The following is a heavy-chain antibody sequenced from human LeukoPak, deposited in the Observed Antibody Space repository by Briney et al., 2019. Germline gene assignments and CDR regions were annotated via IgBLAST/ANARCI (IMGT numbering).Heavy chain of an antibody. J-gene: IGHJ2*01. CDR1: GGSISSYY. CDR2: IYYSGST. D-gene: IGHD3-3*01. Sequence: SETLSLTCTVSGGSISSYYWSWIRQPPGKGLEWIGYIYYSGSTKYNPSLKSRVTISVDTSKNQFSLKLSSVTAADTAVYYCARDVRDYDFWSGNWYFDLWGRGTLVTVSS. CDR3: ARDVRDYDFWSGNWYFDL. V-gene: IGHV4-59*01.